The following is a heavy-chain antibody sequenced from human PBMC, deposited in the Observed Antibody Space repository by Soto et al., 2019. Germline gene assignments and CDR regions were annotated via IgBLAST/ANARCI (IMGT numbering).Heavy chain of an antibody. V-gene: IGHV4-4*02. Sequence: QVQLQESGPGLVKPSGTLSLTCAVSGGSITSSNWWTWVRQPPGKGLEWIGEIHHSGSTNHNPSLKSRVTISVDNSKNQFSLKLSSVTAADTAMYYCARESYDDSRGYYAMDYWGQGTLVTVSS. J-gene: IGHJ4*02. CDR3: ARESYDDSRGYYAMDY. CDR1: GGSITSSNW. D-gene: IGHD3-22*01. CDR2: IHHSGST.